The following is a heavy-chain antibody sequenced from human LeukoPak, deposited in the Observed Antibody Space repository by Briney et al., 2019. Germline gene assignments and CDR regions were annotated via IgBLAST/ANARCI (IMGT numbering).Heavy chain of an antibody. CDR3: ARVGRDGYNYWAFDY. D-gene: IGHD5-24*01. Sequence: ASVKVSCKASGCTFSSYAISWVRQAPGQGLEWMGGIIPIFGTANYAQKFQGRVTITADESTSTAYMELSSLRSEDTAVYYCARVGRDGYNYWAFDYWGQGTLVTVSS. CDR2: IIPIFGTA. J-gene: IGHJ4*02. V-gene: IGHV1-69*01. CDR1: GCTFSSYA.